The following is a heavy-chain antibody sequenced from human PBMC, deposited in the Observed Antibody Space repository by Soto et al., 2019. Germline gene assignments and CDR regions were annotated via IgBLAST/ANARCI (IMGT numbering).Heavy chain of an antibody. J-gene: IGHJ5*02. D-gene: IGHD2-15*01. V-gene: IGHV1-8*01. CDR3: ARGSNHCSGGSCYSAWFDP. CDR2: MNPNTGNT. CDR1: GYTFTSSE. Sequence: QVQLVQSGAEVKKPGASVRVSCKASGYTFTSSEVYWVRQATGQGLELMGWMNPNTGNTGYAQKFPGRVTMTRNTSISTAYMELSSLRSEDTAVYYCARGSNHCSGGSCYSAWFDPWGQGTPVTVSS.